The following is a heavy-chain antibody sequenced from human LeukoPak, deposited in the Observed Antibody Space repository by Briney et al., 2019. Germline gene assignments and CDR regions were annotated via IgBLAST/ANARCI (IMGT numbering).Heavy chain of an antibody. Sequence: SETLSLTCTVSGGSITGSSYFWGWIRQPPGKALEWIGSLYYSGSTYYNPSLKSRVSISVDTSKDQFSLKLSSVTAADTAVYYCARAGGSYWEYFDYWGQGTLVTVSS. V-gene: IGHV4-39*07. D-gene: IGHD1-26*01. CDR2: LYYSGST. CDR1: GGSITGSSYF. J-gene: IGHJ4*02. CDR3: ARAGGSYWEYFDY.